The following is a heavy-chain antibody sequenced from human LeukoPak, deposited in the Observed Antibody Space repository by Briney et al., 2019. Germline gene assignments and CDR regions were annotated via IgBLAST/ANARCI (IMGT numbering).Heavy chain of an antibody. J-gene: IGHJ4*02. CDR1: GFHFGYYS. CDR3: TRDANKYNSGWCEY. Sequence: SLRLPCTSSGFHFGYYSMNCVPQAPEERPETVGFIRGKAYGGITDYAESVKDRFNITRDDSKSVAYLQMDSLKTDDTAVYYCTRDANKYNSGWCEYWGQGTTVTVSS. D-gene: IGHD6-19*01. V-gene: IGHV3-49*02. CDR2: IRGKAYGGIT.